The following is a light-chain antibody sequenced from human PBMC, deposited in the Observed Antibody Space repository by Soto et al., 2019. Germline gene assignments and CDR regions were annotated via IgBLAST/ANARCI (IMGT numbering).Light chain of an antibody. J-gene: IGKJ1*01. CDR2: AAS. Sequence: DIPLTQSPSTLSASLGDRVTITCGASQSISSWLAWYQQKPGKAPKLLIYAASSLESGVPSWFSGSGSGTEFTLTISRLQPDDFATYYCQQYSTYRTFGQGTKVDIK. CDR1: QSISSW. V-gene: IGKV1-5*01. CDR3: QQYSTYRT.